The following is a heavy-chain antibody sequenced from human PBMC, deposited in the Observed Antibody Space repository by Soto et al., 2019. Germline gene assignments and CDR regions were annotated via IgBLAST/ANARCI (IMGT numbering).Heavy chain of an antibody. CDR2: IFHSGRT. CDR3: ARHRVVGPRELGDHYYALDV. J-gene: IGHJ6*02. Sequence: SETLSLTCTISGDSFSNHYWTWIRQSPGKGLEWIGHIFHSGRTTYNPSLKSRVTISGDSSKNQFSLRLTSVTAADTAVYYCARHRVVGPRELGDHYYALDVWGPGTTVTVSS. CDR1: GDSFSNHY. D-gene: IGHD1-26*01. V-gene: IGHV4-59*11.